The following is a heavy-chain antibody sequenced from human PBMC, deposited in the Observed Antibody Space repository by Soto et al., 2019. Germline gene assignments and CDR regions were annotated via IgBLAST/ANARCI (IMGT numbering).Heavy chain of an antibody. Sequence: SETLSLTCTVSGGSISSGDYYWSWIRQPPGKGLEWIGYIYYSGSTYYNPSLKSRVTISVDTSKNQFSLKLSSVTAADTAVYYCARALPDSTVEYYFDYWGQGTLVTVSS. CDR3: ARALPDSTVEYYFDY. V-gene: IGHV4-30-4*01. J-gene: IGHJ4*02. D-gene: IGHD6-13*01. CDR2: IYYSGST. CDR1: GGSISSGDYY.